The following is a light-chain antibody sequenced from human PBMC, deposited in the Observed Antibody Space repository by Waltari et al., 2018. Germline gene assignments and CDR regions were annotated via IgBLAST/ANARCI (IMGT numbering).Light chain of an antibody. CDR2: EVT. Sequence: QSALTQPPSVSGSPGQSVTISCPVTSSDVGGFNRFSGYQQPPGTAREVMMYEVTKRHEGVRERFSRCKAGKRASLIIAGGQAEDEAEYYCSSYTSTNTWVCGGGTKLTVL. V-gene: IGLV2-18*02. CDR3: SSYTSTNTWV. J-gene: IGLJ3*02. CDR1: SSDVGGFNR.